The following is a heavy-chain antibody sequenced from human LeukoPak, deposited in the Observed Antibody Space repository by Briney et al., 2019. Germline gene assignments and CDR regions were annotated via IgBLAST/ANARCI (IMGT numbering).Heavy chain of an antibody. CDR3: ARDLVLDYYYGMDV. CDR2: IWYDGSNK. CDR1: GFTFSNYG. J-gene: IGHJ6*02. Sequence: GGSLRLSCAASGFTFSNYGMHWVRQAPGKGLEWVAVIWYDGSNKYYVDSVKGRFTISRDNSKNTLYLQMNSLRAEDTAVYHCARDLVLDYYYGMDVWGQGTTVTVSS. D-gene: IGHD3-3*01. V-gene: IGHV3-33*01.